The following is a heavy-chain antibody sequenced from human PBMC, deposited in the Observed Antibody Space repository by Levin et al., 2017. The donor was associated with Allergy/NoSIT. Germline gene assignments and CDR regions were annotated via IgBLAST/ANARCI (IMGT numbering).Heavy chain of an antibody. V-gene: IGHV3-64D*06. J-gene: IGHJ5*02. CDR1: GFNFGSYA. CDR3: VKDHWGGIAASVAWWFDP. D-gene: IGHD6-13*01. Sequence: GGSLRLSCSASGFNFGSYAMHWVRQAPGKGLEYVSSISNNGHITYYADSVKDRFTISRDHSKQTLFLEMNSLRVEDTALYYCVKDHWGGIAASVAWWFDPRGQGTQVTVSS. CDR2: ISNNGHIT.